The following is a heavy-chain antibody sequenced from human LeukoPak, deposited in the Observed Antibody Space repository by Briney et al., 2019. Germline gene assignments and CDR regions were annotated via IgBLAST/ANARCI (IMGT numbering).Heavy chain of an antibody. J-gene: IGHJ4*02. CDR3: AKDRSMIVVVINHY. CDR1: GFTFSKFA. Sequence: GGSLRLSCAASGFTFSKFAMIWVRQAPGKGLEWVSGISDSGGSTYYADSVKGRFTISRDNSKNTVLLQVNSLRAEDTAVYYCAKDRSMIVVVINHYWGQGTLVTVSS. D-gene: IGHD3-22*01. V-gene: IGHV3-23*01. CDR2: ISDSGGST.